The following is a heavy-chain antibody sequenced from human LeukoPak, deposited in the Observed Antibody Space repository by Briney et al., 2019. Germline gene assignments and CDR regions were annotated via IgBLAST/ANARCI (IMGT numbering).Heavy chain of an antibody. Sequence: GRSLRLSCAASGFAFNNYAMHWVRQAPGKGLEWVALTTYDGNTEYYSDSVKGRFTISRDNSKNTLYLQMNSLRPEDTAVYYCAKEMEVSPGPDYWGQGTLVTVSS. CDR3: AKEMEVSPGPDY. J-gene: IGHJ4*02. CDR2: TTYDGNTE. V-gene: IGHV3-30*18. CDR1: GFAFNNYA. D-gene: IGHD1-14*01.